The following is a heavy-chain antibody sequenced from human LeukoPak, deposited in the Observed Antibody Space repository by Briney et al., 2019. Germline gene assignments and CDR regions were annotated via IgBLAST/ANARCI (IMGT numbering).Heavy chain of an antibody. CDR1: GFTFSSYS. Sequence: KPGGSLRLSCAASGFTFSSYSMNWVRQAPGKGLEWVSSISSCSSYIYYADSVKGRSTISRDNAKNSLYLQMNSLRAEDTAVYYCARVRVRTMIDRVGGYYFDYWGQGTLVTVSS. CDR3: ARVRVRTMIDRVGGYYFDY. D-gene: IGHD3-22*01. J-gene: IGHJ4*02. CDR2: ISSCSSYI. V-gene: IGHV3-21*01.